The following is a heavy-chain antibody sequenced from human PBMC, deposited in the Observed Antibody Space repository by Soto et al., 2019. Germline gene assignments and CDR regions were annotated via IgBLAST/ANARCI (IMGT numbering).Heavy chain of an antibody. D-gene: IGHD3-3*01. J-gene: IGHJ4*02. V-gene: IGHV4-31*03. Sequence: SETLSLTCTVSGGSISSGGYYWSWIRQHPGKGLEWIGYIYYSGITYYNPSLKSRVTISVDTSKNQFSLKLSSVTAADTAVYYCARARSVYYDFWSGYSYFDYWGQGTLVTVSS. CDR1: GGSISSGGYY. CDR3: ARARSVYYDFWSGYSYFDY. CDR2: IYYSGIT.